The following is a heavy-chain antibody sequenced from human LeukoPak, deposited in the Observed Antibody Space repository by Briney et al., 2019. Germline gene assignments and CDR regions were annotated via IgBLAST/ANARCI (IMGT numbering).Heavy chain of an antibody. V-gene: IGHV4-34*01. Sequence: SETLSLTCAVYGGSFSGYYWSWIRQPPGEGLEWIGEINHSGSTNYNPSLKSRVTISVDTSKNQFSLKLSSVTAADTAVYYCARGRSYGSGRRTFDYWGQGTLVTVSS. CDR2: INHSGST. CDR1: GGSFSGYY. CDR3: ARGRSYGSGRRTFDY. D-gene: IGHD3-10*01. J-gene: IGHJ4*02.